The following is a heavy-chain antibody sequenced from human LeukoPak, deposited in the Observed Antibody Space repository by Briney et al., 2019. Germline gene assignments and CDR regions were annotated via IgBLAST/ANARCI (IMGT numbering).Heavy chain of an antibody. V-gene: IGHV1-69*04. CDR2: IIPILGIA. J-gene: IGHJ4*02. CDR3: ARDQGYCSSTSCYNFDY. D-gene: IGHD2-2*02. Sequence: SVKVSCKASGGTFSSYTISWVRQAPGQGLEWMGRIIPILGIANYAQKFQGRVTITADKSTSTAYMELSSLRSEDTGVYYCARDQGYCSSTSCYNFDYWGQGTLVTVSS. CDR1: GGTFSSYT.